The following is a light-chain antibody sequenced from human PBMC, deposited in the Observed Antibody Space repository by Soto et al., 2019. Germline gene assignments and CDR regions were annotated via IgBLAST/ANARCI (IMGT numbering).Light chain of an antibody. V-gene: IGKV3-11*01. CDR1: QSVSSY. Sequence: EIVLTQSPATLSLSPGERATLSCRASQSVSSYLAWYQQKPGQAPRLLIYDASNMTTGIPARFSVSGSGTDFSLNLSILEPEDFAVYYCQQRSNWTPYTFGQGTKLEIK. CDR2: DAS. J-gene: IGKJ2*01. CDR3: QQRSNWTPYT.